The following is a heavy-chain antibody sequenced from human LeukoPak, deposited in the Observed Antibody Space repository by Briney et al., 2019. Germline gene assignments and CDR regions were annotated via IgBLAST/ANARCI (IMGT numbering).Heavy chain of an antibody. CDR3: ARDMGKYGDYDAFDI. D-gene: IGHD4-17*01. Sequence: GGSLRLSCAASGFTFSSYAMHWVRQALGKGLEWVAVISYDGSNKYYADSVKGRFTISRDNSKNTLYLQMNSLRAEDTAVYYCARDMGKYGDYDAFDIWGQGTMVTVSS. V-gene: IGHV3-30-3*01. CDR2: ISYDGSNK. CDR1: GFTFSSYA. J-gene: IGHJ3*02.